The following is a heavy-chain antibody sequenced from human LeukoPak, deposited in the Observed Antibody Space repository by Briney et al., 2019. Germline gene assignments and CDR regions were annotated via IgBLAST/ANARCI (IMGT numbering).Heavy chain of an antibody. V-gene: IGHV4-30-2*01. Sequence: SETLSLTCTVSGGSISSGGYSWSWIRQPPGKGLEWIGYIYHSGSTYYNPSLKSRVTISVDRSKNQFSLKLSSVTAADTAVYYCARVRKWGYYDSSGYIDYWGQGTLVTVSS. J-gene: IGHJ4*02. CDR3: ARVRKWGYYDSSGYIDY. CDR1: GGSISSGGYS. D-gene: IGHD3-22*01. CDR2: IYHSGST.